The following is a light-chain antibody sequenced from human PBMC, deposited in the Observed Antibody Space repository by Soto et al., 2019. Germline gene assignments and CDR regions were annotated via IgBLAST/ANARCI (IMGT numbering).Light chain of an antibody. J-gene: IGLJ2*01. CDR1: ASDIGDNNY. V-gene: IGLV2-14*01. CDR3: CSYTYSSLV. CDR2: EVR. Sequence: QSALTQPASVSGSLGQSITISCTGTASDIGDNNYVSWYQHHPGKAPKLIIFEVRFRPSGVSSRFSGSKSGDTASLTISGLQAEDEADYYCCSYTYSSLVFGGGTKLTVL.